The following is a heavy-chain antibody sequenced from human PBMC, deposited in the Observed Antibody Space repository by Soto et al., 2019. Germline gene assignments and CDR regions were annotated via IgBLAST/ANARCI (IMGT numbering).Heavy chain of an antibody. Sequence: QVQLVESGGGVVQPGRSLRLSCAASGFTFSKCGMHWVRQAPGKGLEWVAVISYDGSNEYYADSVKGRFTISRDNSNNTLYPQMNSLRDEHTAVYYCAKVDTIILVVSDAFDIWGQGTMVTVSS. CDR3: AKVDTIILVVSDAFDI. CDR2: ISYDGSNE. CDR1: GFTFSKCG. V-gene: IGHV3-30*18. J-gene: IGHJ3*02. D-gene: IGHD3-22*01.